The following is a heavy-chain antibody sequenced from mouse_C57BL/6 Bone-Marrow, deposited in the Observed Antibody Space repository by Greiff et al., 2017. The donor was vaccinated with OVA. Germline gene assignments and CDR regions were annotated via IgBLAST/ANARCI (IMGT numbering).Heavy chain of an antibody. CDR3: ARSGVYDYDGFAY. V-gene: IGHV1-64*01. J-gene: IGHJ3*01. CDR2: IHPNSGST. D-gene: IGHD2-4*01. Sequence: VQLQQPGAELVKPGASVKLSCKASGYTFTSYWMHWVKQRPGQGLEWIGMIHPNSGSTNYNEKFKSKATLTVDKSSSTAYMQLSSLTSEDSAVYYGARSGVYDYDGFAYWGQGTLVTVSA. CDR1: GYTFTSYW.